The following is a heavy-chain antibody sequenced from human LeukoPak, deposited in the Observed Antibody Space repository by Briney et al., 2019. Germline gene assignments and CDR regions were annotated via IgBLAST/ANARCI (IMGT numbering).Heavy chain of an antibody. V-gene: IGHV3-30-3*01. Sequence: GGSLRLSCAASGFTFSSYAMHWVRQAPGKGLGWVAVISYDGSNKYYADSVKGRFTISRDNSKNTLYLQMNRLRAEDTAVYYCAGGVNYDSSGYLGNAFDIWGQGTMVTVSS. CDR1: GFTFSSYA. J-gene: IGHJ3*02. CDR2: ISYDGSNK. D-gene: IGHD3-22*01. CDR3: AGGVNYDSSGYLGNAFDI.